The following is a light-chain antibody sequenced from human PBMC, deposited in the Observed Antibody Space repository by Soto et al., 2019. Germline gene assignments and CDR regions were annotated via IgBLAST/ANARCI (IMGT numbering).Light chain of an antibody. CDR3: SSYTSGSPYV. CDR2: EVS. V-gene: IGLV2-14*01. Sequence: HSALTQPASLSGAPGQSITISCTGTHSDVGGYNYVSWYQQHAGKAPKLMIFEVSNRPSGVSNRFSGSKSGNTASLTISGLQAEDEADYYCSSYTSGSPYVFGTGTKVTVL. CDR1: HSDVGGYNY. J-gene: IGLJ1*01.